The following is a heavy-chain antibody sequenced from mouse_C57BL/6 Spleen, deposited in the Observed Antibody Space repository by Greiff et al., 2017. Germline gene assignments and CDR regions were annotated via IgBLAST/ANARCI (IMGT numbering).Heavy chain of an antibody. CDR3: ARASQTGFYYFDY. V-gene: IGHV1-82*01. CDR2: IYPGDGDT. Sequence: VQLVESGPELVKPGASVKISCKASGYAFSSSWMNWVKQRPGKGLEWIGRIYPGDGDTNYNGKFKGKATLTADKSSSTAYMQLSSLTSEDSAVYFCARASQTGFYYFDYWGQGTTLTVSS. CDR1: GYAFSSSW. J-gene: IGHJ2*01. D-gene: IGHD6-1*01.